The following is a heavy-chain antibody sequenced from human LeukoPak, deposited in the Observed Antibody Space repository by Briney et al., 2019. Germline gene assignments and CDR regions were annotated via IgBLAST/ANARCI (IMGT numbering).Heavy chain of an antibody. J-gene: IGHJ6*02. CDR3: ARSNSYGYVRTMDV. Sequence: GGSLRLSCAASGFTFSSYWISWARQTPGKGLEWVSYITTSGSTIYYIDSVKGRFTISRDNAKNSLYLQMNSLRAEDTAVYYCARSNSYGYVRTMDVWGQGTTVTVSS. CDR2: ITTSGSTI. V-gene: IGHV3-48*04. CDR1: GFTFSSYW. D-gene: IGHD5-18*01.